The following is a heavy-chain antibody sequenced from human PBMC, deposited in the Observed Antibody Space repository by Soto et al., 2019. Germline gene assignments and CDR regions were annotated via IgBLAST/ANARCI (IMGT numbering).Heavy chain of an antibody. D-gene: IGHD2-15*01. Sequence: GGSLRLSCAASGFTFSSYAMSWVRQAPGKGLEWVSAISGSGGSTYYADSVKGRFTISRDNSKNTLYLQMNSLRAEDTAVYYCAGRGYCSGGSCYLPDYYYYGMDVWGQGTTVTVSS. CDR1: GFTFSSYA. CDR2: ISGSGGST. V-gene: IGHV3-23*01. CDR3: AGRGYCSGGSCYLPDYYYYGMDV. J-gene: IGHJ6*02.